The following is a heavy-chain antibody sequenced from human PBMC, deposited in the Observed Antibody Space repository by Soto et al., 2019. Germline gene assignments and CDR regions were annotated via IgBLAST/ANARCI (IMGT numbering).Heavy chain of an antibody. CDR1: GGTFSSYA. V-gene: IGHV1-69*06. J-gene: IGHJ6*02. CDR3: ARGHLNYYDSSVSSNIYYYYGMHV. D-gene: IGHD3-22*01. CDR2: IIPIFGTA. Sequence: ASVKVSCKASGGTFSSYAISWVRQAPGQGLEWMGGIIPIFGTANYAQKFQGRVTITADKSTSTAYMELSSLRSEDTAVYYCARGHLNYYDSSVSSNIYYYYGMHVWGQGSTVTVSS.